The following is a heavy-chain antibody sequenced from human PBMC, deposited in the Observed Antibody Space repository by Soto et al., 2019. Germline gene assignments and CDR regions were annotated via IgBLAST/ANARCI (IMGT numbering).Heavy chain of an antibody. Sequence: QVQLVQSGAEVKKPGSSVKVSCKASGGTFSRYSISWVRQAPGQGLEWMGGIIPIFGTANYAQKFQGRVTITADESTSTAYMELSSLRSEDTAVYYCARDNETGVNWFDPWGQGTLVTVSS. D-gene: IGHD2-8*01. J-gene: IGHJ5*02. CDR2: IIPIFGTA. CDR3: ARDNETGVNWFDP. V-gene: IGHV1-69*01. CDR1: GGTFSRYS.